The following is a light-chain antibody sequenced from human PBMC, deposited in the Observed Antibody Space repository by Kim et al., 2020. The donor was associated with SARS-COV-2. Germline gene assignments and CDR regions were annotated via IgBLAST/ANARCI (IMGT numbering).Light chain of an antibody. CDR1: QTISTW. CDR2: LAS. Sequence: ASGGDRVTITCRASQTISTWLAWYQQKPGKAPKLLLYLASTLESGVPSRFSGSGSGTEFTLTIDSLQPDDFATYYCQHYIRFPYTFGQGTKLEI. J-gene: IGKJ2*01. V-gene: IGKV1-5*03. CDR3: QHYIRFPYT.